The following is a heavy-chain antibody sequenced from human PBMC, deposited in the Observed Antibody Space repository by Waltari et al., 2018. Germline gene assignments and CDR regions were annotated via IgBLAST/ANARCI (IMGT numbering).Heavy chain of an antibody. CDR1: GGSISSSSYY. CDR2: IYYSGST. CDR3: ARHGAVAGKSYCDY. V-gene: IGHV4-39*07. Sequence: QLQLQESGPGLVKPSETLSLTCTVSGGSISSSSYYWGWIRQPPGKGLEWIGSIYYSGSTYYNPSLKSRVTISVDTSKNQFSLKLSSVTAADTAVYYCARHGAVAGKSYCDYWGQGTLVTVSS. J-gene: IGHJ4*02. D-gene: IGHD6-19*01.